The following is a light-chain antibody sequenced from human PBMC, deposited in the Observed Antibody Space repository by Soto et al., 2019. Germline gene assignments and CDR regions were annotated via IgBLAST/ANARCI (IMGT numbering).Light chain of an antibody. CDR2: GAS. Sequence: EIVLTQSPGTLSLSPGERATLSCRASQSVTSTYLGWYQQKPGQAPSLLIDGASSRATGIPDRFSGSGSGTDFTLTISRLGPEDFAVYYCQQYVSPPITFGQGTRLEIK. CDR3: QQYVSPPIT. CDR1: QSVTSTY. J-gene: IGKJ5*01. V-gene: IGKV3-20*01.